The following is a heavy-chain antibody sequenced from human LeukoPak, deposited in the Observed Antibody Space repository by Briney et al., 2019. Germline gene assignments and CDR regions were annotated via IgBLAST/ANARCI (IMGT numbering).Heavy chain of an antibody. Sequence: GGSLRLSCAASGFTFSSYWMSWVRQAPGKGLEWVSYISSSGSTIYYADSVKGRFTISRDNAKNSLYLQVNSLRAEDTAVYHCARDRSYGSFDYWGQGTLVTVSS. D-gene: IGHD5-18*01. CDR1: GFTFSSYW. CDR3: ARDRSYGSFDY. V-gene: IGHV3-48*04. J-gene: IGHJ4*02. CDR2: ISSSGSTI.